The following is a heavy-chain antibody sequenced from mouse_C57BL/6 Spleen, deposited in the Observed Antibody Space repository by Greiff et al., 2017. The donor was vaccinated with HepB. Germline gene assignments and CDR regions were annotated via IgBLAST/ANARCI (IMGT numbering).Heavy chain of an antibody. CDR3: AREVITTVVAFDY. Sequence: VQLQQSGAELARPGASVKLSCKASGYTFTSYGISWVKQRTGQGLEWIGEIYPRSGSTYYNEKFKGKATLTADKSSSTAYMELRSLTSEDSAVYFCAREVITTVVAFDYWGQGTTLTVSS. CDR2: IYPRSGST. V-gene: IGHV1-81*01. CDR1: GYTFTSYG. J-gene: IGHJ2*01. D-gene: IGHD1-1*01.